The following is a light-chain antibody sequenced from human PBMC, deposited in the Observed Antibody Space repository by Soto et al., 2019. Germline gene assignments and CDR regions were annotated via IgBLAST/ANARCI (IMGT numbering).Light chain of an antibody. Sequence: DIQMTQSPSTLSASVGDRVTITCRASQSISSWLAWYQHKPGKAPKLLIYDASSLESGVPSRLSGSGSGTEFTLTIRSLQPDDFATYYCQQYNSSYTFGQGTRLEIK. CDR1: QSISSW. CDR3: QQYNSSYT. V-gene: IGKV1-5*01. J-gene: IGKJ5*01. CDR2: DAS.